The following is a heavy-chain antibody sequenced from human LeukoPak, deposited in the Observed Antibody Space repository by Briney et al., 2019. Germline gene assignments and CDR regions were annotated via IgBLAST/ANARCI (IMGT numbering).Heavy chain of an antibody. CDR2: IYPGDSDT. Sequence: GESLKTSCKGSGYRFTSYWIAWVRQMPGKGVGWMGIIYPGDSDTRYSPSFKGLLTISADKSISTAYLQWSSLKASDSATYYCARRKDGVDVWGQGTTVTVSS. J-gene: IGHJ6*02. V-gene: IGHV5-51*01. CDR3: ARRKDGVDV. CDR1: GYRFTSYW.